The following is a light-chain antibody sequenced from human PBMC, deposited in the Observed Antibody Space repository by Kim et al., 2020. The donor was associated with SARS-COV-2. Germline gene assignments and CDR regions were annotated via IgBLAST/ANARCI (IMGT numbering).Light chain of an antibody. CDR2: DAS. CDR3: QQYKSFPHT. Sequence: DIQMTQSPSTLSASVGDRVTITCRASQSINTWLAWHQQKPGKAPKVLIYDASSLESGVPSRFSGSGSGTEFTLTISSLQSDDFASYYCQQYKSFPHTFGQGTKLEI. V-gene: IGKV1-5*01. CDR1: QSINTW. J-gene: IGKJ2*01.